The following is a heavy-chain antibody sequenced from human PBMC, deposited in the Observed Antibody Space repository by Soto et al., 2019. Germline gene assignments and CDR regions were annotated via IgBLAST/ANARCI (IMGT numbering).Heavy chain of an antibody. D-gene: IGHD6-6*01. Sequence: GGSLRLSCAASGFTFYTYGMHWVRQVPGKGLQWVAIIWYDGGTKYYADSVRGRFTVSRDNSKNTVYLQMNNLRAEDTAVYYCARDRSDSSRADSFDIWGPGTMVTVSS. V-gene: IGHV3-33*01. CDR1: GFTFYTYG. CDR3: ARDRSDSSRADSFDI. CDR2: IWYDGGTK. J-gene: IGHJ3*02.